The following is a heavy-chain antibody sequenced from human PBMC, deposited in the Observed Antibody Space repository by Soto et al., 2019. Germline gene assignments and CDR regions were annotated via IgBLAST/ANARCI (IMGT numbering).Heavy chain of an antibody. Sequence: ASVKVSCKASADSFTRYYMHWVRQAPGQGLEWMGIINPSGGSTSYAQRFQGRVTMTRDTSTSTVYMELSSLRSEDTAVYYCARGGHTVYVWGSYRLYYFDYWGQGTLVTVSS. CDR1: ADSFTRYY. CDR3: ARGGHTVYVWGSYRLYYFDY. CDR2: INPSGGST. V-gene: IGHV1-46*01. D-gene: IGHD3-16*02. J-gene: IGHJ4*02.